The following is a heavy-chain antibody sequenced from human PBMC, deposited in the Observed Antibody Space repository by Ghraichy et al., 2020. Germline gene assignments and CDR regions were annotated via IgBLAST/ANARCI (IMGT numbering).Heavy chain of an antibody. CDR1: GGSVSSSSYY. V-gene: IGHV4-61*01. D-gene: IGHD4-23*01. CDR2: VHHSGST. J-gene: IGHJ4*02. CDR3: ARALWGYGGNSLDY. Sequence: LNISCTVSGGSVSSSSYYWNWIRLPPGKGLEWIGFVHHSGSTNYNPSLRSRVTMSVDTSKNQFSLKLSSVTAADTAVYYCARALWGYGGNSLDYWGQGALVTVSS.